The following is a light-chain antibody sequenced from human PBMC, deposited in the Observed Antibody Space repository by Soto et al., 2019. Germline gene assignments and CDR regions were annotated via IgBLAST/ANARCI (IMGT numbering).Light chain of an antibody. J-gene: IGKJ1*01. Sequence: DIQMTQSPSSLSASVGDRVTITCRASQGISNNLAWYQQKPGNVPKLLIYGASTLQSGVPSRFSGSGSGTDFTRTISSLQPKDVETYYCQKYDSAPLTFGQGTKVEFK. CDR3: QKYDSAPLT. CDR2: GAS. CDR1: QGISNN. V-gene: IGKV1-27*01.